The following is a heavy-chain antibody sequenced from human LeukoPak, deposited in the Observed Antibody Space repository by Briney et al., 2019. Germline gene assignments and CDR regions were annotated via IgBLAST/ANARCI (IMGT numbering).Heavy chain of an antibody. J-gene: IGHJ4*02. CDR3: ASQLDTTGYYTGFIDS. CDR1: GGSISNSSYY. D-gene: IGHD3/OR15-3a*01. V-gene: IGHV4-39*01. CDR2: IYYSGNP. Sequence: SETLSLTCTVSGGSISNSSYYWAWIRQPPGKGLEWIGSIYYSGNPFYNPSHKSRVTILVDTSNNQFSLEVDSVTAADTAMYYCASQLDTTGYYTGFIDSWGQGALVTVSS.